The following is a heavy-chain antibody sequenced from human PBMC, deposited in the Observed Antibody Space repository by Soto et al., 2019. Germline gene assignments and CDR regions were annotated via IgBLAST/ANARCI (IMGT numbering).Heavy chain of an antibody. CDR1: GGSFSGYF. CDR2: VNHNGRN. J-gene: IGHJ3*01. V-gene: IGHV4-34*01. Sequence: ATLSLTCAVYGGSFSGYFWNWIRQTPGKGLEWIGKVNHNGRNNYNPSLKSRVTISLDMSKNQISLKLTSVTAADTAVYYCARGGSSDWQVAFDFWGQGTMVTVSS. D-gene: IGHD6-19*01. CDR3: ARGGSSDWQVAFDF.